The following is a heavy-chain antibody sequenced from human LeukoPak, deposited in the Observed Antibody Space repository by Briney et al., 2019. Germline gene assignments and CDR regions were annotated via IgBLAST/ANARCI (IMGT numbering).Heavy chain of an antibody. CDR3: ARCRVGATGNWFDP. CDR1: GYILTSYG. D-gene: IGHD1-26*01. V-gene: IGHV1-18*01. Sequence: ASVKVSCKASGYILTSYGISWVRQAPGQGLEWMGWISAYNGNTNYAQKLQGRVTMTTDTSTSTAYMELRSLRSDDTAVYYCARCRVGATGNWFDPWGQGTLVTVSS. J-gene: IGHJ5*02. CDR2: ISAYNGNT.